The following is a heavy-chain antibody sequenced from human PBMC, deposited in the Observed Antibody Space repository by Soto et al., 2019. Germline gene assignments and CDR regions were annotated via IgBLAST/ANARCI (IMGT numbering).Heavy chain of an antibody. J-gene: IGHJ3*02. CDR1: GFTFSSYG. D-gene: IGHD1-26*01. CDR3: ARDKGELPHDAFDI. CDR2: IWYDGSNK. Sequence: GGSLRLSCAASGFTFSSYGMHWVRQAPGKGLEWVAVIWYDGSNKYYADSVKGRFTISRDNSKNTLYLQMNSLRAEDTAVYYCARDKGELPHDAFDIWGQGTMVTVSS. V-gene: IGHV3-33*01.